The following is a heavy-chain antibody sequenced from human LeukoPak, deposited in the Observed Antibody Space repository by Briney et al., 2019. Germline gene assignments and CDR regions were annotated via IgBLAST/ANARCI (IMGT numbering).Heavy chain of an antibody. Sequence: SETLSPTCSVSGDSISSHYCAWLRQPPGKGLEWIGHIYNTVTSDCNPSLKGRATISLDSSKKQFSLALTSVTAEDTALYYCARGGEGYNDDAFEVWGQGTMVTVS. J-gene: IGHJ3*01. V-gene: IGHV4-4*09. CDR2: IYNTVTS. CDR3: ARGGEGYNDDAFEV. CDR1: GDSISSHY. D-gene: IGHD5-24*01.